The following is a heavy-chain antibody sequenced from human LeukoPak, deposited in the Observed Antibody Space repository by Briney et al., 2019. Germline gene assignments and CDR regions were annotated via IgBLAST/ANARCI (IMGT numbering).Heavy chain of an antibody. D-gene: IGHD5-24*01. CDR2: IYYSGST. V-gene: IGHV4-39*07. Sequence: PSETLSLTCTVSGGSISSSSYYWGWIRQPPGKGLEWIGSIYYSGSTYYNPSLKSRVTISVDTSKNQFSLKLSSVTAADTAVYYCARDRRWLQLTFDYWGQGTLVTVSS. CDR3: ARDRRWLQLTFDY. CDR1: GGSISSSSYY. J-gene: IGHJ4*02.